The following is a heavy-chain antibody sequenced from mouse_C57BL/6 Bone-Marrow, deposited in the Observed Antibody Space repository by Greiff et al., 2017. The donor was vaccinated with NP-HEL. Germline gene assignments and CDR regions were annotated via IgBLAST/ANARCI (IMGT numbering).Heavy chain of an antibody. CDR1: GYTFTDYE. CDR3: TRCGYYLYYFDY. CDR2: IDPETGGT. D-gene: IGHD2-3*01. V-gene: IGHV1-15*01. Sequence: VQVVESGAELVRPGASVTLSCKASGYTFTDYEMHWVKQTPVHGLEWIGAIDPETGGTAYNQKFKGKAILTADKSSSTAYMELRSLTSEDSAVYYCTRCGYYLYYFDYWGQGTTLTVSS. J-gene: IGHJ2*01.